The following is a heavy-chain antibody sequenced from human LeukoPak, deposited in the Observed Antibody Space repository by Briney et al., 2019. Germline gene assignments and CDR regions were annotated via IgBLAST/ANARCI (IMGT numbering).Heavy chain of an antibody. CDR1: GYIFTGYY. Sequence: ASVKVSCKASGYIFTGYYMHWVRQAPGQGLEWMGWINPNSGDTNYAQKFQGRVTMTGDTSISTAYLEVSRLRSDDTAVYYCARDNHYDSTGYYHFDMWGQGTVVTVSS. CDR2: INPNSGDT. V-gene: IGHV1-2*02. CDR3: ARDNHYDSTGYYHFDM. D-gene: IGHD3-22*01. J-gene: IGHJ3*02.